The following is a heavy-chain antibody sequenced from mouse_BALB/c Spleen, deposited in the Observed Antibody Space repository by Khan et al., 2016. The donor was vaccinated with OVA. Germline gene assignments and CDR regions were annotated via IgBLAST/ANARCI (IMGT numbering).Heavy chain of an antibody. CDR3: VRDGAYHRNDGWFAY. V-gene: IGHV1-4*01. D-gene: IGHD2-14*01. J-gene: IGHJ3*01. CDR2: INPSNGYT. Sequence: VQLQESGAELARPGASVKMSCKASGYTFTSYTIHWIKKRPGQGLEWIGYINPSNGYTNYNQKFKDKATLTTDKSFTTAYLQLSSLTSDDSAVYNCVRDGAYHRNDGWFAYWGQGTLVTVSA. CDR1: GYTFTSYT.